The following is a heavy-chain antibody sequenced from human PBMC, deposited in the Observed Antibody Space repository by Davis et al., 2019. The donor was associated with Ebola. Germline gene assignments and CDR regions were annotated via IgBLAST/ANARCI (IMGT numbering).Heavy chain of an antibody. CDR1: GFTFSSHW. Sequence: GESLKISCAASGFTFSSHWMHWVRQAPGKGLVLVSRINSDGSSISYADSVKGRFTIPRDNAKSTLYLQMNSLTAEDTAVYYCVRTTYGAPEYWGQGTLVTVSS. V-gene: IGHV3-74*01. CDR3: VRTTYGAPEY. CDR2: INSDGSSI. D-gene: IGHD4-17*01. J-gene: IGHJ4*02.